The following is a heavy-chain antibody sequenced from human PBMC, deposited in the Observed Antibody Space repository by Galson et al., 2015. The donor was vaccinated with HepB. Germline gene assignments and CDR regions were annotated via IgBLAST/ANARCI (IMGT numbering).Heavy chain of an antibody. D-gene: IGHD2-2*01. CDR2: IWYDGSNQ. Sequence: SLRLSCAASGFPFNTYGMHWLRQAPGKGLQWVAVIWYDGSNQYYADSVKGRFTISRDNFKSTLYLQTEGLRGEDTAVYYCARVGGLCNATTCYEPWGGMDVWGQGTTVLVSS. J-gene: IGHJ6*02. CDR3: ARVGGLCNATTCYEPWGGMDV. V-gene: IGHV3-33*01. CDR1: GFPFNTYG.